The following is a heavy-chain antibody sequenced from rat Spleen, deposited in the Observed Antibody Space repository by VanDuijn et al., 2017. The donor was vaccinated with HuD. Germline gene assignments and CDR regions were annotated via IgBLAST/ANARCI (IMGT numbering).Heavy chain of an antibody. D-gene: IGHD1-8*01. CDR2: IIYDGTGT. V-gene: IGHV5-17*01. Sequence: EVQLVESGGGLVQPGNSLKLSCAASGFTFSDYGMAWVRQAPKKDLEWVATIIYDGTGTYYRDSVKGRFTISRDNEKRTLYLQMDSLRSDDTATYYCARYGSFDNWFAYWGQGTLVTVSS. CDR3: ARYGSFDNWFAY. J-gene: IGHJ3*01. CDR1: GFTFSDYG.